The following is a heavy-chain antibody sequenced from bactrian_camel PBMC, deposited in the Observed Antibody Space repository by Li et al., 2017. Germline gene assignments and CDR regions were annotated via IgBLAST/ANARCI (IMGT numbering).Heavy chain of an antibody. D-gene: IGHD5*01. CDR1: GLIFSKAV. Sequence: DVQLVESGGGLVQPGGSLRLSCVASGLIFSKAVFTWIRQAPNKGLEWVSTINAAGSSTYYAESVKGRFTISRDNAKNTVYLQMNSVKPEDTAVYCCVRDLGTTGWYFDNWGQGTQVTVS. J-gene: IGHJ6*01. CDR3: VRDLGTTGWYFDN. V-gene: IGHV3S40*01. CDR2: INAAGSST.